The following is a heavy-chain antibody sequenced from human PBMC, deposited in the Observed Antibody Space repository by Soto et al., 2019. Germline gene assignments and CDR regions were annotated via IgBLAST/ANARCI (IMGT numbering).Heavy chain of an antibody. CDR2: IYPGDSDT. CDR1: YW. V-gene: IGHV5-51*01. J-gene: IGHJ4*02. Sequence: YWIGWVRQMPGKGLEWMGIIYPGDSDTRYSPSFQGQVTISADKSISTAYLQWSSLKASDTAMYYCARWPIAAAGIISWGQGTLVTVSS. CDR3: ARWPIAAAGIIS. D-gene: IGHD6-13*01.